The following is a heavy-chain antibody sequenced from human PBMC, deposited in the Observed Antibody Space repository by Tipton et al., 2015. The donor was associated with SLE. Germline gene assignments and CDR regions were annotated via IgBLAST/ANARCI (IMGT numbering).Heavy chain of an antibody. CDR3: AREEENDFWRGGDAFDI. CDR1: GGSISSGGYY. Sequence: TLSLTCTVSGGSISSGGYYWSWIRQHPGKGLEWIGYIYYSGSTYYNPSLKSRVTISVDTSKNQFSLKLSSVTAADTAVYYCAREEENDFWRGGDAFDIWGQGTMLTVSS. J-gene: IGHJ3*02. D-gene: IGHD3-3*01. CDR2: IYYSGST. V-gene: IGHV4-31*03.